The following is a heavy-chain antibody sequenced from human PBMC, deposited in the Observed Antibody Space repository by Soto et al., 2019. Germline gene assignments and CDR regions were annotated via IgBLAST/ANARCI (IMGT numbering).Heavy chain of an antibody. D-gene: IGHD2-15*01. CDR3: AARGFGCGSGGGAGMDV. J-gene: IGHJ6*02. V-gene: IGHV1-8*01. Sequence: GASVKVSCKASGYTFTNYDINWVRQATGQGLEWMGWMNPKSGNTGYAQKFQGRVTMTRDTSISTAYMELSRLRSDDTAVFYCAARGFGCGSGGGAGMDVGGQGTTATVSS. CDR1: GYTFTNYD. CDR2: MNPKSGNT.